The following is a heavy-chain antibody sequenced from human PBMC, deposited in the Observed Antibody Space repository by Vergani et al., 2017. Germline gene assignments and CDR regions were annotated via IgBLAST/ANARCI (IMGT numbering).Heavy chain of an antibody. CDR2: IYYSGST. D-gene: IGHD6-6*01. J-gene: IGHJ4*02. V-gene: IGHV4-39*01. CDR1: GGSISSSSYY. CDR3: ARLGTSRAARFSY. Sequence: QLQLQESGPGLVKPSETLSLTCTVSGGSISSSSYYWGWIRQPPGKGLEWIGSIYYSGSTYYNPSLKSRVTISGDTSNNQFSLKLSSVTAADTAVYYCARLGTSRAARFSYWGQGTLVTVSS.